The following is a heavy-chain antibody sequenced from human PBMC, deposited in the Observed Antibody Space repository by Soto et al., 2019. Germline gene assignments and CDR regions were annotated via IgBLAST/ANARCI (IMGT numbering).Heavy chain of an antibody. V-gene: IGHV6-1*01. CDR2: TYYRSKWYN. J-gene: IGHJ6*02. D-gene: IGHD3-3*01. Sequence: PSATLSLTCAISGDSVSSNSAAWNWIRQSPSRGLEWLGRTYYRSKWYNDYAVSVKSRITIDPDTSKNQFSLQLNSVTPEDKAVYYSGSDHGDFCSGPYDGLDVWGQGTMVKVSS. CDR1: GDSVSSNSAA. CDR3: GSDHGDFCSGPYDGLDV.